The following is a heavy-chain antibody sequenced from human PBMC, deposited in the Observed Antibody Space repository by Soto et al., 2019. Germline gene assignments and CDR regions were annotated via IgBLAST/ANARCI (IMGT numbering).Heavy chain of an antibody. CDR3: ARQEEYPHFDY. CDR2: IYYSGST. Sequence: PSETLSLTCTVSGGSISSYYWTWIRQPPGKGLEWIGYIYYSGSTNYNPSLKSRVTISVDTSKNQFSLKLSSVTAADTAVYYCARQEEYPHFDYWGQGTLVTVSS. CDR1: GGSISSYY. J-gene: IGHJ4*02. V-gene: IGHV4-59*08.